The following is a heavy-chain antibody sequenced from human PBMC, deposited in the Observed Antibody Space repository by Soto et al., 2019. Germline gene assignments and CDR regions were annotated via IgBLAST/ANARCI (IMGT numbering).Heavy chain of an antibody. CDR2: ISNSGSNI. CDR3: ARCVIGSFLILWSPDF. V-gene: IGHV3-21*01. D-gene: IGHD6-13*01. J-gene: IGHJ4*03. CDR1: GFTFSSYG. Sequence: EVQLVESGGGLVKPGGSLRLSCAASGFTFSSYGMNWVRQAPGKGLEWVSCISNSGSNIYYADSVKGRFTISRDNTKNSQNPEMNNVRAESTAVYCIARCVIGSFLILWSPDFWGQGTLVTVSS.